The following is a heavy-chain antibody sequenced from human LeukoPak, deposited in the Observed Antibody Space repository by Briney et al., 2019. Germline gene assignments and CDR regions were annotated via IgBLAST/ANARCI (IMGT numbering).Heavy chain of an antibody. CDR3: ANLGYCSGGSCYYNFDY. Sequence: PGGSLRLSCAASGFTFSNYWMHWVRQAPGKGLVWVSRINSNGSNTNYADSVKGRFTISRDNSKNTLFLQINSLRAEDTAVYYCANLGYCSGGSCYYNFDYWGQGTLVTVSS. V-gene: IGHV3-74*01. J-gene: IGHJ4*02. CDR1: GFTFSNYW. CDR2: INSNGSNT. D-gene: IGHD2-15*01.